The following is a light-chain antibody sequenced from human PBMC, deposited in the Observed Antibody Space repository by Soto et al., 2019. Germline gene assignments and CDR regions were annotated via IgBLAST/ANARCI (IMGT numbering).Light chain of an antibody. J-gene: IGKJ3*01. V-gene: IGKV1-39*01. CDR3: QQSYSTLFT. Sequence: DIQMTQSPSSLSASVRDRVTITCRASQSISSFLNWYQQKPGKAPRLLIYAASNLQSGVPSRFSGSGSGTDFTLTISSLQPEDFATYYCQQSYSTLFTFGPGTKVDTK. CDR1: QSISSF. CDR2: AAS.